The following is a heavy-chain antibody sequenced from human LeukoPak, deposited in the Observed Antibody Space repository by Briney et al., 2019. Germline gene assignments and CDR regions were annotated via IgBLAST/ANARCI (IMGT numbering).Heavy chain of an antibody. V-gene: IGHV3-53*05. CDR2: ISSGGST. J-gene: IGHJ4*02. CDR3: AKDQSSGYYKTFDY. Sequence: PGGSLRLSCAASGFTVSSNYMSWVRQAPGKGLEWVSVISSGGSTYYADSVKGRFTISRDNSKSTLYLQMNSLRAEDTAVYYCAKDQSSGYYKTFDYWGQGTLVTVSS. CDR1: GFTVSSNY. D-gene: IGHD3-22*01.